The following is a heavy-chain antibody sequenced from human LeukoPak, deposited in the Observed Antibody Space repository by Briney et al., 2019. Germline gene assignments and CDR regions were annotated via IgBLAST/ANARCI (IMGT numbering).Heavy chain of an antibody. V-gene: IGHV3-53*01. CDR3: ASAREYCGSAECYEYFQH. J-gene: IGHJ1*01. CDR2: IYSGGST. CDR1: GFNVSSNY. Sequence: GGSLRLSCAASGFNVSSNYMSWVRQAPGKGLEWVSVIYSGGSTYYADSVNGRFTISRDNSRNTLLLQMNSLRAEDTALYYCASAREYCGSAECYEYFQHWGQGTLVTVSS. D-gene: IGHD2-21*01.